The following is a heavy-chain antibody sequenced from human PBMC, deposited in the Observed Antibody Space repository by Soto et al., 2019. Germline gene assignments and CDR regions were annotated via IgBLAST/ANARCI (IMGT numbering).Heavy chain of an antibody. CDR1: GFSVGGNY. J-gene: IGHJ4*02. CDR2: IYSGGNP. D-gene: IGHD2-21*01. CDR3: ARGPNSDC. Sequence: EERLVQSGGGLVQPGGSLRLSCAASGFSVGGNYMSWVRQAPGKGLELVSLIYSGGNPFYADSMKGRFTLSRDSSNNMLYLQMDSLRAEDTAVYYCARGPNSDCWGQGTLVIVSS. V-gene: IGHV3-53*01.